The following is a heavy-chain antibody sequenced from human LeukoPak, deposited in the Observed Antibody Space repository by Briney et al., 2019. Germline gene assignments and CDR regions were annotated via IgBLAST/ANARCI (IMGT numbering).Heavy chain of an antibody. J-gene: IGHJ4*02. Sequence: SSVKGSRKGFGYAFTGDGISGVRQDPGQGVEWMGWISAYNGNTNYAQKLQGRVTMTTDTSTSTAYMELRSLRSDDTAVYYCASAPGPDLDYWGQGTLVTVSS. CDR2: ISAYNGNT. CDR3: ASAPGPDLDY. CDR1: GYAFTGDG. V-gene: IGHV1-18*01.